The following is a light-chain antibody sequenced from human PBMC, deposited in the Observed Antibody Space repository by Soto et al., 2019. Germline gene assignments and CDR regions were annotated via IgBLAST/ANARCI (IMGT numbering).Light chain of an antibody. CDR2: RAS. V-gene: IGKV1-12*01. CDR3: QQTTTFPLT. Sequence: DIQMTQSPSSVSASVGDRVTITCRASQGITSWLACYQQKPGKAPKLLIYRASNLQSGVPSRFSGSGSGTDFTLTISGLQPADFATYYCQQTTTFPLTFGGGTKVDIK. CDR1: QGITSW. J-gene: IGKJ4*01.